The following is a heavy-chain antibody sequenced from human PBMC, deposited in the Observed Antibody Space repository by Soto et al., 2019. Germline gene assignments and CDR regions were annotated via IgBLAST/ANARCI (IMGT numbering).Heavy chain of an antibody. CDR3: ARQSYGSGYMFDY. CDR1: GGSIRSNYY. J-gene: IGHJ4*02. D-gene: IGHD3-9*01. CDR2: LFYTGST. Sequence: SETLSLTCTVFGGSIRSNYYWGWIRQPPGKGPEWVGSLFYTGSTYYDPSLKSRVTISFDTSKNQFSLKLSSMTAADTAIYYCARQSYGSGYMFDYWGRGTLVTVSS. V-gene: IGHV4-39*01.